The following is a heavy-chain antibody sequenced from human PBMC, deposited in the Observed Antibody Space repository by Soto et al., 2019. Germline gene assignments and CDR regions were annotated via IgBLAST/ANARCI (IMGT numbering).Heavy chain of an antibody. Sequence: QVQLVQSGAEVKKPGSSVKVSCKASGGTFSSYAISWVRQAPGQGVEWMGGIIPSFGTANYAQKFQGRVTITADDSTSTAYMELSSLRSEDTAVYYCASRAIGYCSGGSCYFRYFDLWGRGTLVTVSS. V-gene: IGHV1-69*12. J-gene: IGHJ2*01. CDR2: IIPSFGTA. CDR3: ASRAIGYCSGGSCYFRYFDL. CDR1: GGTFSSYA. D-gene: IGHD2-15*01.